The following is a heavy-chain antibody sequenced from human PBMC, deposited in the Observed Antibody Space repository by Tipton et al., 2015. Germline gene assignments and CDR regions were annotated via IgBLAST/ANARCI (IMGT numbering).Heavy chain of an antibody. CDR1: RFTFSDYY. V-gene: IGHV3-11*06. CDR2: ISFSSTYT. Sequence: GSLRLSCAASRFTFSDYYMSWIRQAPGKGLEWVSYISFSSTYTNYADSVKGRFTISRDNSKNTLYLQMNSLRAEDTAVYYCAKGGIAVVGTSFFDYWGQGTQVTVSS. J-gene: IGHJ4*02. CDR3: AKGGIAVVGTSFFDY. D-gene: IGHD6-19*01.